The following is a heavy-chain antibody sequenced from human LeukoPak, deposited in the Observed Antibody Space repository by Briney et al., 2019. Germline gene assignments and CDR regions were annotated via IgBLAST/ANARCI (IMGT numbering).Heavy chain of an antibody. J-gene: IGHJ4*02. CDR2: IYPGDSET. Sequence: GESLKISCKGSGYSFPTYWIGWVRQMPGKGLEWMGIIYPGDSETRYSPSFQGQVTISADKSISTAYLQWSRLKASDTAMSYCARKSRADYWGQGTLVTVSS. V-gene: IGHV5-51*01. CDR1: GYSFPTYW. CDR3: ARKSRADY.